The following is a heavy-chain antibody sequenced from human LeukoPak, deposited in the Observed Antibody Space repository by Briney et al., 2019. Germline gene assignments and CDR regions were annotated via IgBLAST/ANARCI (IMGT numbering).Heavy chain of an antibody. Sequence: GESLKISCKGSGYSFTIYWIGWVRQMPGKGLEWMGIIYPGESDTRYSPSVPGQVTISAHKSISTAYLQWGSLKAADTAMYYCARRLGPGQLAGLDYWGQGTLVTVSS. V-gene: IGHV5-51*03. CDR2: IYPGESDT. J-gene: IGHJ4*02. CDR1: GYSFTIYW. D-gene: IGHD3-16*01. CDR3: ARRLGPGQLAGLDY.